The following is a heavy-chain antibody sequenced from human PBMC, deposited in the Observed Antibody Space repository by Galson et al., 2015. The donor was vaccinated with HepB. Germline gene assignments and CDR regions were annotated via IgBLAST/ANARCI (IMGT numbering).Heavy chain of an antibody. J-gene: IGHJ6*02. D-gene: IGHD2-2*01. V-gene: IGHV3-23*01. CDR3: AKCSILASSYFYGIDV. Sequence: SLRLSCAASVFRFAYYGMSWVRQAPGKGLEWLSSITNTGGSTYYADSVKGRFTISRDNSKNTVYLQLNNVKAEDSAVYYCAKCSILASSYFYGIDVWGQGTTVTVSS. CDR1: VFRFAYYG. CDR2: ITNTGGST.